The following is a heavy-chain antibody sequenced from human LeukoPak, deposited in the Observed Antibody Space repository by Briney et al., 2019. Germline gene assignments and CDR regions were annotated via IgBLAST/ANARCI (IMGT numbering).Heavy chain of an antibody. V-gene: IGHV4-59*04. J-gene: IGHJ4*02. CDR1: GGSIGTYY. Sequence: SETLSLTCTVSGGSIGTYYWSWIRQPPGKGLEWIGSIYYTGNTYYNASLKGRVTISIDTSKNQISLRLTSVTATDTAMYYCARQTGSGLFTLPGGQGTLVSVSS. CDR2: IYYTGNT. D-gene: IGHD3/OR15-3a*01. CDR3: ARQTGSGLFTLP.